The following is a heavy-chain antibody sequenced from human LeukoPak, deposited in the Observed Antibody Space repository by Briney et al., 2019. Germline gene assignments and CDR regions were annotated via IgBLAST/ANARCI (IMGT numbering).Heavy chain of an antibody. D-gene: IGHD2-2*01. V-gene: IGHV5-51*01. CDR2: IYPGDSDT. CDR1: GFTFNNNA. Sequence: GGSLRLSCTASGFTFNNNAMSWVRQAPGKGLEWMGIIYPGDSDTRYSPSFQGQVTISVDKSVSAAYLQWSSLKASDTAMYYCASPPTRECSSISCPLSYWGQGTLVTVSS. J-gene: IGHJ4*02. CDR3: ASPPTRECSSISCPLSY.